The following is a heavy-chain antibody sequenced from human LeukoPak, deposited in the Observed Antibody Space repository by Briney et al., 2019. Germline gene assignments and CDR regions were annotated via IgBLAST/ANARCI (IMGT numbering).Heavy chain of an antibody. V-gene: IGHV1-2*04. CDR2: INPNSGGT. D-gene: IGHD2-2*01. J-gene: IGHJ6*04. CDR1: GYTFTGYY. CDR3: ARGADCSSTSCYDDGMDV. Sequence: GASVKVSCKASGYTFTGYYMHCVRQAPGQGLEWMGWINPNSGGTNYAQKFQGWVTMTRDTSISTAYMELSRLRSDDTAVCYCARGADCSSTSCYDDGMDVWGKGTTVTVSS.